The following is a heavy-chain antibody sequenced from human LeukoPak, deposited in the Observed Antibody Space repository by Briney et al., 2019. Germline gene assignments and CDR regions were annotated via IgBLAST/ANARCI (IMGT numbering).Heavy chain of an antibody. CDR1: GFTFSNCA. D-gene: IGHD3-9*01. CDR2: ISGSGGGT. Sequence: GGSLRLSCAASGFTFSNCAMSWVRQAPGMGREWVSAISGSGGGTNYADSVKGRFTISRDNSKSTLYLQMNSLSAEDTALYYCAKNGRDDHDKYFFDFWGQGTLVTVSS. CDR3: AKNGRDDHDKYFFDF. J-gene: IGHJ4*02. V-gene: IGHV3-23*01.